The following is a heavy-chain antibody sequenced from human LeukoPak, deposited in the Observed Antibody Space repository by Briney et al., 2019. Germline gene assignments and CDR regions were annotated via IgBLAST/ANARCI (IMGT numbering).Heavy chain of an antibody. CDR3: ARERRITTVTDAFDI. V-gene: IGHV3-21*06. Sequence: GGSLRLSCAASGFTFSSKTMNWVRQAPGKGLEWVSSISSGSSFIYYADSVKGRFTISRDNAKNSLYLQMNSLGAEDTAVYYCARERRITTVTDAFDIWGQGTMVTVSS. CDR2: ISSGSSFI. J-gene: IGHJ3*02. D-gene: IGHD4-11*01. CDR1: GFTFSSKT.